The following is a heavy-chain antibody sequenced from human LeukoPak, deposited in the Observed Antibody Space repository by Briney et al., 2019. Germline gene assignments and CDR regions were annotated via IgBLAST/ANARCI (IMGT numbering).Heavy chain of an antibody. J-gene: IGHJ4*02. CDR1: GGSVSTYY. Sequence: SETLSLSCTVSGGSVSTYYWNWIRQPPGKGLEWIGYIYYSGSTNYNPSLKSRLTISVDTSNNQFSLKLSSVTAADTAVYYCARGWGYFDSWGQGTLVTVSS. CDR3: ARGWGYFDS. V-gene: IGHV4-59*02. CDR2: IYYSGST. D-gene: IGHD7-27*01.